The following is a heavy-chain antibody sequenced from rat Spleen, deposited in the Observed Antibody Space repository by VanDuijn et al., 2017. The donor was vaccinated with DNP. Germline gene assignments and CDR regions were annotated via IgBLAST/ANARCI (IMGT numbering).Heavy chain of an antibody. V-gene: IGHV5S10*01. Sequence: EVQLVESGGGLVQPGRSMKLSCAASGFTFSNYDMAWVRQAPKKGLEWVATIIYGGDRTYYRDSVNGRFTISRDNAKSTLYLQMDSLRSEDTATYYCAKYYGYNSYFFDYWGQGVMVTVSS. J-gene: IGHJ2*01. CDR1: GFTFSNYD. CDR3: AKYYGYNSYFFDY. CDR2: IIYGGDRT. D-gene: IGHD1-9*01.